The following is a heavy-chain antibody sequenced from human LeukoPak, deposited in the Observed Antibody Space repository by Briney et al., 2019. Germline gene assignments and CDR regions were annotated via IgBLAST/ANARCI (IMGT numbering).Heavy chain of an antibody. Sequence: ATVKVSCKVSGYTLTELSMHWVRHAPGKGLEWMGGFDPEDGETIYAQKFQGRVSMTEDTSTDTAYMELSSLRAEDTAVYYCATDSSSLNCGMDVWGQGTTVTVSS. D-gene: IGHD6-13*01. CDR3: ATDSSSLNCGMDV. CDR1: GYTLTELS. V-gene: IGHV1-24*01. CDR2: FDPEDGET. J-gene: IGHJ6*02.